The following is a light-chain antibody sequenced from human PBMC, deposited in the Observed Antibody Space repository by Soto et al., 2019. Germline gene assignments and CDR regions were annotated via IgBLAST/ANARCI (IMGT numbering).Light chain of an antibody. CDR3: SSYAGSNRFVV. V-gene: IGLV2-8*01. J-gene: IGLJ2*01. CDR2: EVS. CDR1: SSDVGAYSY. Sequence: QSVLTQPPSASGSPGQSVTISCTGTSSDVGAYSYVSWYQQHPGKAPKLMIYEVSKRPSGVPDRFSGSKSGNTASLTVSGLQAEDEADYYCSSYAGSNRFVVFGGGTKVTVL.